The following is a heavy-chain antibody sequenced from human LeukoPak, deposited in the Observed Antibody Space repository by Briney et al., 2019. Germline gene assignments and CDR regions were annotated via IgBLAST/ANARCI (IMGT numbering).Heavy chain of an antibody. CDR1: GFTFSTYG. D-gene: IGHD6-19*01. Sequence: GGSLRLSCAASGFTFSTYGMHWVRQAPGKGLEWVAVIWYGGSNTYYADSVKGRFTISRDNSKNTLYLQMNSLRAEDTAVYYCARDRDRTGVAGTRGFDPWGQGTLVTVSS. CDR2: IWYGGSNT. CDR3: ARDRDRTGVAGTRGFDP. V-gene: IGHV3-33*08. J-gene: IGHJ5*02.